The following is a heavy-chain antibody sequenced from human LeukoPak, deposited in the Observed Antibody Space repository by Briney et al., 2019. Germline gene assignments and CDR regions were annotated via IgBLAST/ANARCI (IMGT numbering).Heavy chain of an antibody. Sequence: GASVKVSCKASGYTFTSYGISWVRQASGQGLEWMGWISAYNGKTHYAQKLQGRVPMTTDTTTSTAYMELRSLRSDETAVYYCASGDDYGSGSYSMFDYWGQGTLVTVSS. CDR2: ISAYNGKT. D-gene: IGHD3-10*01. CDR3: ASGDDYGSGSYSMFDY. J-gene: IGHJ4*02. V-gene: IGHV1-18*01. CDR1: GYTFTSYG.